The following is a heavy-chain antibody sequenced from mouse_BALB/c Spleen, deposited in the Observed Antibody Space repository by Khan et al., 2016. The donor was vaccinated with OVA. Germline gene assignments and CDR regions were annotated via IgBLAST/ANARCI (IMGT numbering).Heavy chain of an antibody. CDR2: INTNTGEP. J-gene: IGHJ3*01. V-gene: IGHV9-3*02. D-gene: IGHD1-1*01. CDR1: GYTFTNYG. Sequence: QIQLVQSGPELKKPGETVKISCKASGYTFTNYGINWVKQAPGKGLKWMGWINTNTGEPTYAEEFKGRFAFSLETSVSTAYLQLNNLKNEDTATYFCARGNCYGSDSWFAYWGQGTLVTVAA. CDR3: ARGNCYGSDSWFAY.